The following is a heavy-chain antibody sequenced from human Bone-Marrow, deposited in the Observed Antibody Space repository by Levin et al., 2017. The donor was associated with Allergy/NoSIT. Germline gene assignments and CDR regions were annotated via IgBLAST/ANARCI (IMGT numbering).Heavy chain of an antibody. Sequence: SGGSLRLSCAAAGFTFSDYAMTWVRQTPGQGLEWVSIITGSGGTTIYADSLKGRFTISRDNSRDTVYLQMNSLRHEDTGVYYCAREGAPGYSTSSRHWDFDYWGQGTLVTVFS. CDR2: ITGSGGTT. J-gene: IGHJ4*02. D-gene: IGHD6-6*01. V-gene: IGHV3-23*01. CDR1: GFTFSDYA. CDR3: AREGAPGYSTSSRHWDFDY.